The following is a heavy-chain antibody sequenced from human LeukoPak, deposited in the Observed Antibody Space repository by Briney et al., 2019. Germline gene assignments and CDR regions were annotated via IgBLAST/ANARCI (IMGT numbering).Heavy chain of an antibody. J-gene: IGHJ4*02. CDR3: AREAVTMIVDLRYFDY. V-gene: IGHV3-30*03. Sequence: AGGSLRLSCAASGFTFSSYGMHWVRQAPGKGLEWVAVISYDGSNKYYADSVKGRFTISRDNSKNTLYLQMNSLRAEDTAVYYCAREAVTMIVDLRYFDYWGQGTLVTVSS. D-gene: IGHD3-22*01. CDR2: ISYDGSNK. CDR1: GFTFSSYG.